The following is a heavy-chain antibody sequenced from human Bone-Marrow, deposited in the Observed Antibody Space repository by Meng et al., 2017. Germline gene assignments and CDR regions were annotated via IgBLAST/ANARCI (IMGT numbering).Heavy chain of an antibody. D-gene: IGHD6-19*01. V-gene: IGHV3-11*04. Sequence: GESLKISCAASGFTFSDYYMSWIRQAPGKGLEWVSYISSSGSTIYYADSVKGRFTISRDNAKNSLYLQMNSLRAEDTAVYYCASGAVAGTPHAFDIWGQGTMVTVSS. J-gene: IGHJ3*02. CDR3: ASGAVAGTPHAFDI. CDR1: GFTFSDYY. CDR2: ISSSGSTI.